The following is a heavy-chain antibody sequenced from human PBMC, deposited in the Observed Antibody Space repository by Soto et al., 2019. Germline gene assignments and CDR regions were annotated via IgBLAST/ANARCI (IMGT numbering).Heavy chain of an antibody. CDR1: GGSIRSGGYY. CDR2: IYYSGST. V-gene: IGHV4-31*03. D-gene: IGHD4-4*01. J-gene: IGHJ4*02. Sequence: SETLSLTCTFSGGSIRSGGYYLSWIRQHPGKGLEWIGYIYYSGSTYYNPSLKSRVTISVDTSKNQFSLKLSSVTAADTAVYYCARDSLQHHTIDYWGQGTLVTVSS. CDR3: ARDSLQHHTIDY.